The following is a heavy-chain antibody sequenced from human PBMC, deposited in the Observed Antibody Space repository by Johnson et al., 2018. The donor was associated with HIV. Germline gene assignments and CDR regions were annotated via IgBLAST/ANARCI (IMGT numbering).Heavy chain of an antibody. CDR1: GFTFSSYA. V-gene: IGHV3-23*04. J-gene: IGHJ3*02. D-gene: IGHD1-26*01. CDR2: ISSSGSTI. CDR3: ARGATRYKTDGSKYDGAFDI. Sequence: MQLVESGGGLVQPGGSLRLSCAASGFTFSSYAMSWVRQAPGKGLEWVSVISSSGSTIYYADSVKGRFTISRDNAKNSLYLQMNSLRAEDTALYYCARGATRYKTDGSKYDGAFDIWGQGTMVTVSS.